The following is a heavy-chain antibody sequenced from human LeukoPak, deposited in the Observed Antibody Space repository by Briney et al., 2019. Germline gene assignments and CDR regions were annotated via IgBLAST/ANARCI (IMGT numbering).Heavy chain of an antibody. Sequence: GGSLRLSCAASGFTFSRCSMNWVRQAPGKGLEWVANIKQDGSEKYYVDSVKGRFTISRDNAKNSLYLQMNSLRAEDTAVYYCARGLGYCSGGSCYPYYFDYWGQGTLVTVSS. CDR2: IKQDGSEK. J-gene: IGHJ4*02. CDR1: GFTFSRCS. V-gene: IGHV3-7*03. D-gene: IGHD2-15*01. CDR3: ARGLGYCSGGSCYPYYFDY.